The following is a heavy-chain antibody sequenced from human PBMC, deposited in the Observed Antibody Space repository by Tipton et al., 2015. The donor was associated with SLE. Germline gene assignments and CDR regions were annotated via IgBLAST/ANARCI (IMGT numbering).Heavy chain of an antibody. J-gene: IGHJ4*01. CDR2: IYYSGST. CDR3: ARVTGDPPFFFDH. CDR1: GGSISSYY. Sequence: TLSLTCTVSGGSISSYYWSWIRQPPGKELEWIGYIYYSGSTNYNPSLRSRVTISVDTSKSQFSLRLSSVTTADTAVYYCARVTGDPPFFFDHWGQGTLVTVSS. V-gene: IGHV4-59*01. D-gene: IGHD7-27*01.